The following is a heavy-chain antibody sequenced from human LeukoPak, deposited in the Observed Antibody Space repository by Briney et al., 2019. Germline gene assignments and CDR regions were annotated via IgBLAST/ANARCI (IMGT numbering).Heavy chain of an antibody. V-gene: IGHV1-69*06. D-gene: IGHD1-26*01. J-gene: IGHJ3*02. CDR1: GGTFNSYA. CDR3: AREDDTGRYMGDDAFDI. CDR2: IIPIFGTT. Sequence: ASVKVSCKASGGTFNSYAISWVRQAPGQGLEWMGGIIPIFGTTNYARKFRGRLTITADIPTSTVYMELSSLRSEDTAVYYCAREDDTGRYMGDDAFDIWGQGTMVTVSS.